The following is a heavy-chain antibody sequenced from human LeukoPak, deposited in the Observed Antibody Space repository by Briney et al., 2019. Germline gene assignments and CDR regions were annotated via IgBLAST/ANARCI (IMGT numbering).Heavy chain of an antibody. CDR1: GGTFSSYA. J-gene: IGHJ4*02. Sequence: SVKVSCKASGGTFSSYAISWVRQAPGQGLEWMGGIIPIFGTANYAQKFQGRVTITADESTSTAYMELSSLKSEDAAVYYCARDRGVATMTHFDYWGQGTLVTVSS. V-gene: IGHV1-69*13. CDR3: ARDRGVATMTHFDY. CDR2: IIPIFGTA. D-gene: IGHD5-12*01.